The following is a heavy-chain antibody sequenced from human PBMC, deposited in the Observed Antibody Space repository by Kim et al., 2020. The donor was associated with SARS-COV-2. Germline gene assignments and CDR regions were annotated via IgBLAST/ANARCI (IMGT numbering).Heavy chain of an antibody. D-gene: IGHD6-6*01. V-gene: IGHV1-18*01. J-gene: IGHJ5*02. CDR3: ARDRIAARRSNWFDP. Sequence: QKLQGRVTMTTDTSTSTAYMELRSLRSDDTAVYYCARDRIAARRSNWFDPWGQGTLVTVSS.